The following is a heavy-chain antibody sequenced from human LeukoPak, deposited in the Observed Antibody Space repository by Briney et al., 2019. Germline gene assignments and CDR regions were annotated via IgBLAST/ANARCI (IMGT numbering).Heavy chain of an antibody. D-gene: IGHD3-10*01. J-gene: IGHJ3*02. CDR1: GFTFDDYA. CDR2: ISWNSGSI. Sequence: PGGSLRLSCAASGFTFDDYAMHWVRQAPGKGLEWVSGISWNSGSIGYADSVKGRFTISRDNAKNSLYLQMNSLRAEDTALYYCAKDNVVRGVRGAFDIWGQGTMVTVSS. CDR3: AKDNVVRGVRGAFDI. V-gene: IGHV3-9*01.